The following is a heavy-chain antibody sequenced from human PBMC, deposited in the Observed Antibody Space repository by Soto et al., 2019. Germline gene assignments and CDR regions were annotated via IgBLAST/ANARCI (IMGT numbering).Heavy chain of an antibody. CDR2: ISGHGDAT. J-gene: IGHJ4*01. CDR1: VFPVTGYA. D-gene: IGHD3-10*01. CDR3: ANSRNIMVRGLIIIPNY. Sequence: RLSCASSVFPVTGYAISWVRQALGKGLEWVSAISGHGDATFYADSVKGLFTISRDNSKNTLYLHINSLRADDTALYYCANSRNIMVRGLIIIPNYWGHGSLVTVSS. V-gene: IGHV3-23*01.